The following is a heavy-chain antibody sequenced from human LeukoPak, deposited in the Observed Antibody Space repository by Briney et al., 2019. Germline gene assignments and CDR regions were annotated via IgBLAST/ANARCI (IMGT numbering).Heavy chain of an antibody. V-gene: IGHV3-48*01. CDR1: GFTFSSYS. CDR3: AKYCSSTSCYTTPDY. Sequence: RSGGSLRLSCAASGFTFSSYSMNWVRQAPGKGLEWVSYISSSSSTIYYADSVKGRFTISRDNSKNTLYLQMNSLRAEDTAVYYCAKYCSSTSCYTTPDYWGQGTLVTVSS. J-gene: IGHJ4*02. CDR2: ISSSSSTI. D-gene: IGHD2-2*02.